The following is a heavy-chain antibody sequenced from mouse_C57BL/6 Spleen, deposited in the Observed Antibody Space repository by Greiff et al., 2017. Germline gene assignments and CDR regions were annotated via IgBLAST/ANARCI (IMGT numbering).Heavy chain of an antibody. J-gene: IGHJ2*01. V-gene: IGHV5-6*02. CDR2: ISSGGSYT. Sequence: EVKLVESGGDLVKPGGSLKLSCAASGFTFSSYGMSWVRQTPDKRLEWVATISSGGSYTYYPDSVKGRFTISRDNAKNTLYLQMSSLKSEDTAMYYCASIYDGYYGVYWGQGTTLTVSS. D-gene: IGHD2-3*01. CDR1: GFTFSSYG. CDR3: ASIYDGYYGVY.